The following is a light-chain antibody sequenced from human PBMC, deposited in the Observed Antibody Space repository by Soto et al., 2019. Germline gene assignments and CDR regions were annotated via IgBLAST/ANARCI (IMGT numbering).Light chain of an antibody. Sequence: QSALTQPASVSGSPGQSITISCTGTSSDVGGHKYVSWYQQHPGEAPKLIIYEVNYRPSGVSNRFSGSKSGNTASLTISGLQAEDEADYYCSSYTSSSTLEVFGGGTKLTVL. CDR3: SSYTSSSTLEV. J-gene: IGLJ3*02. CDR1: SSDVGGHKY. CDR2: EVN. V-gene: IGLV2-14*01.